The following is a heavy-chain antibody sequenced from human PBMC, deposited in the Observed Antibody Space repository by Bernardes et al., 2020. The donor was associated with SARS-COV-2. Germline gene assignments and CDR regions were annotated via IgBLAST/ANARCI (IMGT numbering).Heavy chain of an antibody. J-gene: IGHJ5*02. V-gene: IGHV4-39*01. CDR2: IYDSGNS. CDR3: AIRMRWFDP. CDR1: GYSISSSLYY. Sequence: SETLSLTCTVSGYSISSSLYYWGWIRQPLGWGLEWIGSIYDSGNSYYNASLKSRVTISVDTSKNQFPLKLSLVTAADTAVYYCAIRMRWFDPWGQGTLVTVSS.